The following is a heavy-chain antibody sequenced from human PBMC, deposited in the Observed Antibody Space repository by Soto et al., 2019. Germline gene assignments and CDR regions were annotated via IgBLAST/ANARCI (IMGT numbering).Heavy chain of an antibody. CDR3: ARSSPSSWYSFDY. CDR2: VWYDGSKK. Sequence: PGGSLRLSCAASAFTFSTYGMHWVRQAPGKGLEWVAVVWYDGSKKYYGDSVKCRFSISRDNSKNTLYLQMNSLRAEDTAVYYCARSSPSSWYSFDYWGQGTLVTVSS. J-gene: IGHJ4*02. V-gene: IGHV3-33*01. CDR1: AFTFSTYG. D-gene: IGHD6-6*01.